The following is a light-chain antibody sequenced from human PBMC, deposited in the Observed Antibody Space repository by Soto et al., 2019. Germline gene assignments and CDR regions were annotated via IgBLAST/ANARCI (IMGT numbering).Light chain of an antibody. V-gene: IGKV1D-12*01. CDR2: GAS. CDR1: QDIAGY. CDR3: QQVYSFPPT. J-gene: IGKJ5*01. Sequence: DIQVTQYPSSLSASVGDRVTITCGASQDIAGYLAWYQHKPGRTPELLIPGASRLQSGVPARFSGSGSGTDFTLSIYSLQPEDFATYYCQQVYSFPPTFCQGTRIEI.